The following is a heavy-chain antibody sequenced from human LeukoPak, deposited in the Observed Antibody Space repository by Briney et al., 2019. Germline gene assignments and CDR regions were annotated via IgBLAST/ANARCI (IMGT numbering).Heavy chain of an antibody. CDR1: GLTFSTSW. J-gene: IGHJ6*02. Sequence: GGSLRLSCAASGLTFSTSWMFWVRQAPGKGLEWVAGIKPDSSERYYADSVRGRFTISRDNAENSLYLQMNSLRAEDTAVYYCARDRATTYYYYGMDVWGQGTTVTVSS. CDR3: ARDRATTYYYYGMDV. D-gene: IGHD1-1*01. CDR2: IKPDSSER. V-gene: IGHV3-7*01.